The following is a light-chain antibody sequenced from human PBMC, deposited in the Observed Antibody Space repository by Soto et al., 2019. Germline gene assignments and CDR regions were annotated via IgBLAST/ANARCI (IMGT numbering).Light chain of an antibody. Sequence: EIVLTQSPATLSLSPGERATLSCRASQSVSSYLAWYQQKPGQAPRLLIYDASNRATGIPARFSGSGSGTDFTLTISSLEPEDVAVYYCKQRSNWPRVTFGPGTNVDIK. CDR2: DAS. J-gene: IGKJ3*01. V-gene: IGKV3-11*01. CDR1: QSVSSY. CDR3: KQRSNWPRVT.